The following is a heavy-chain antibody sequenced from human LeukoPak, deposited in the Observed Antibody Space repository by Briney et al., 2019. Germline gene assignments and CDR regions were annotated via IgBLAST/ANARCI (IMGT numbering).Heavy chain of an antibody. D-gene: IGHD7-27*01. CDR1: GFTFSSYG. Sequence: PGGSLRLSCAASGFTFSSYGMHWVRQAPGKGLEWVAFIRYDGSNKYYADSVRGRFTISSDSAKNSLYLQMNSLRVEDTAVYYCARDHDWGFDYWGQGTLVTVSS. J-gene: IGHJ4*02. V-gene: IGHV3-30*02. CDR2: IRYDGSNK. CDR3: ARDHDWGFDY.